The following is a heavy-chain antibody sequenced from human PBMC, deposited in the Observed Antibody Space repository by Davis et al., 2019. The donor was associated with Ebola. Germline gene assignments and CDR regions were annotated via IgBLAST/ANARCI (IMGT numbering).Heavy chain of an antibody. CDR3: ARDPGYDFWSVYWFDP. D-gene: IGHD3-3*01. Sequence: SETLSLTCTVSGGSISSYYWSWIRQPPGKGLEWIGYIYYSGSTNYNPSLKSRVTISVDTSKNQFSLKLSSVTAADTAVYYCARDPGYDFWSVYWFDPWGQGTLVTVSS. V-gene: IGHV4-59*12. CDR1: GGSISSYY. J-gene: IGHJ5*02. CDR2: IYYSGST.